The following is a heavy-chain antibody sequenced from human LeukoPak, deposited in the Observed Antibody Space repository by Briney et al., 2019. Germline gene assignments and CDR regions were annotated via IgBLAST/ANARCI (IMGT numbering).Heavy chain of an antibody. D-gene: IGHD3-3*01. Sequence: PSETLSLTCAVYGGSSSGYYWSWIRQPPGKGLEWIGEINHSGSTNYNPSLKSRVTISVDTSKNQFSLKLSSVTAADTAVYYCARAGLRFSGLGYWGQGTLVTVSS. V-gene: IGHV4-34*01. J-gene: IGHJ4*02. CDR1: GGSSSGYY. CDR2: INHSGST. CDR3: ARAGLRFSGLGY.